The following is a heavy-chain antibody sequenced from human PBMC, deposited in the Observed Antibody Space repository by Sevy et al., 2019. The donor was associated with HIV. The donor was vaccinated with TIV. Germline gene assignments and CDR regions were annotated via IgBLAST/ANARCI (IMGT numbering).Heavy chain of an antibody. CDR2: IKSKTDGGTI. V-gene: IGHV3-15*01. Sequence: GGSLRLSCVASAFTFTNAWMNWVRQAPGKGLERVGRIKSKTDGGTIDYAAPVKGRFIISRDDSKNTLYLQMNSLKTEDTAVYYCTTDLVLTGSNYFDYWGPGTLVTVSS. D-gene: IGHD3-9*01. J-gene: IGHJ4*02. CDR3: TTDLVLTGSNYFDY. CDR1: AFTFTNAW.